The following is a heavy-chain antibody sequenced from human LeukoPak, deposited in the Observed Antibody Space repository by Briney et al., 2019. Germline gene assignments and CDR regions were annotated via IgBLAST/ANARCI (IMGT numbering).Heavy chain of an antibody. V-gene: IGHV3-23*01. CDR3: ARDESGDSNWFDP. CDR1: GFTFSSYS. Sequence: PGGSLRLSCLASGFTFSSYSMSWVRQAPGKGLEWVSAISPDDSTAYYADSVKGRFTVSRDNSRNTLYLLLNSLRAEDTAVYYCARDESGDSNWFDPWGQGTLVTVSS. CDR2: ISPDDSTA. D-gene: IGHD4-17*01. J-gene: IGHJ5*02.